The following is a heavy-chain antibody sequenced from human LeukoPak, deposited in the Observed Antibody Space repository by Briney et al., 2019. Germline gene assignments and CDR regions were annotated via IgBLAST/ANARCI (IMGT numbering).Heavy chain of an antibody. J-gene: IGHJ4*02. Sequence: GGSXXXYYWSWIRQPPGKGLEWIGEINHSGSTNYNPSLKSRVTISVDTSKNQFSLKLSSVTAADTAVYYCARVCRASGTYYDFWSGPRGKYYFDYWGQGTLVTVSS. CDR3: ARVCRASGTYYDFWSGPRGKYYFDY. CDR2: INHSGST. D-gene: IGHD3-3*01. V-gene: IGHV4-34*01. CDR1: GGSXXXYY.